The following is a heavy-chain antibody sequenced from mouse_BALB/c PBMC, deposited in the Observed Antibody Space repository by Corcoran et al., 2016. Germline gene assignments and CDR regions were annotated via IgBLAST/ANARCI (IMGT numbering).Heavy chain of an antibody. CDR3: ARDLGTGSCFAY. D-gene: IGHD2-14*01. CDR2: ISYDGSN. V-gene: IGHV3-6*02. J-gene: IGHJ3*01. CDR1: GYSITSGYY. Sequence: DVQLQESGPGLVKPSQSLSLTCSVTGYSITSGYYWNWIRQFPGNKLEWMGYISYDGSNNYNPTLKNRFSITRDPSKNQFFLNLNSVTTEDTATYYRARDLGTGSCFAYWGQGTLVTVSA.